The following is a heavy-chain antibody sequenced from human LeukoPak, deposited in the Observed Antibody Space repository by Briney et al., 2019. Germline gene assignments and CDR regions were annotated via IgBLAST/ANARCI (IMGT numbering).Heavy chain of an antibody. CDR2: IYYSGST. CDR1: GGSFSSYY. Sequence: SETLSLTCAVYGGSFSSYYWSWIRQPPGKGLEWIGYIYYSGSTNYNPSLKSRVTISVDTSKNQFSLKLSSVTAADTAVYYCARDTSFGEIDNWFDPWGQGTLVTVSS. D-gene: IGHD3-10*01. V-gene: IGHV4-59*13. J-gene: IGHJ5*02. CDR3: ARDTSFGEIDNWFDP.